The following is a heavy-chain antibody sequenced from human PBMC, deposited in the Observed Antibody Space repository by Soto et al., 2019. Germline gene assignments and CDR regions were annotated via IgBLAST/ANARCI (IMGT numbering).Heavy chain of an antibody. CDR3: ASRRGLVPDAFDI. D-gene: IGHD2-2*01. Sequence: PSETLSLTCTVSGGSISSSSYYWGWIRQPPGKGLEWIGSIYYSGSTYYNPSLKSRVTISVDTSKNQFSLKLSSVTAADTAVYNCASRRGLVPDAFDIWGQGTMVTVSS. V-gene: IGHV4-39*01. CDR1: GGSISSSSYY. J-gene: IGHJ3*02. CDR2: IYYSGST.